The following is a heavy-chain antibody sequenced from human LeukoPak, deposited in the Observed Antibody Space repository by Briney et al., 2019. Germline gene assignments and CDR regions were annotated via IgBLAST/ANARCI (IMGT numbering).Heavy chain of an antibody. J-gene: IGHJ5*02. D-gene: IGHD6-13*01. CDR1: GFTFSSYS. CDR3: AKGASSTTRRWFDP. CDR2: ISSSSSYI. Sequence: PGGSLRLSCAASGFTFSSYSMNWVRQAPGKGLEWVSSISSSSSYIYYADSVKGRFTISRDNAKNTLYLQMNSLRAEDTAVYYCAKGASSTTRRWFDPWGQGTLVTVSS. V-gene: IGHV3-21*04.